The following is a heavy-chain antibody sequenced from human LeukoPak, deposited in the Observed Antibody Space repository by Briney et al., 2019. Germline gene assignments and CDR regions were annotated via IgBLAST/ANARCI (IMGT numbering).Heavy chain of an antibody. D-gene: IGHD3-10*01. Sequence: SETLSLTCSVSGGSISSSHYYWGWIRQPPGKGLEWIGTIYYSGTTYYNPSLESRVTISEDTSKNQFSLTLRSVTAADTAVYYCARQISDYYYYYIDVWGKGTTVTVSS. J-gene: IGHJ6*03. CDR2: IYYSGTT. V-gene: IGHV4-39*01. CDR1: GGSISSSHYY. CDR3: ARQISDYYYYYIDV.